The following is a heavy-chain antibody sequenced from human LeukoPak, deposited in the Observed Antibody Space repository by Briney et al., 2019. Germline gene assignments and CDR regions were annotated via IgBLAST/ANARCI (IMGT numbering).Heavy chain of an antibody. Sequence: GGSLRLSCAASGFTFDDYAMHWVRQAPGKGLEWVSGISWNSGSIGYADSVKGRFTISRDNAKNSLYLQMNSLRAEDTALYYCAKDITTGIAVAGTFMDYWGQGTLVTVSS. CDR2: ISWNSGSI. CDR3: AKDITTGIAVAGTFMDY. CDR1: GFTFDDYA. J-gene: IGHJ4*02. D-gene: IGHD6-19*01. V-gene: IGHV3-9*01.